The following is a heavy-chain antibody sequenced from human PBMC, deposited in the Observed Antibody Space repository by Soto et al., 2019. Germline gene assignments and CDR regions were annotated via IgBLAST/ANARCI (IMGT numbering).Heavy chain of an antibody. CDR3: AREDAVNGMDV. CDR2: IWYDGSNK. Sequence: GGSLRLSCAASGFTFSSYGMHWVRQAPGKGLEWVAVIWYDGSNKYYADSVKGRFTISRDNSKNTLYLQMNSLRAEDTAVYYCAREDAVNGMDVWGQGTTVTVSS. CDR1: GFTFSSYG. V-gene: IGHV3-33*01. J-gene: IGHJ6*02. D-gene: IGHD2-2*01.